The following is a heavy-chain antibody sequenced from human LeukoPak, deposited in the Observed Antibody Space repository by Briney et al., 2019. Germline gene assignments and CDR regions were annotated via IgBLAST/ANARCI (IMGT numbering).Heavy chain of an antibody. J-gene: IGHJ4*02. CDR1: GFTFSSYA. CDR3: AREGVITTYYFDY. CDR2: ISYDGSNK. V-gene: IGHV3-30-3*01. D-gene: IGHD3-22*01. Sequence: PGRSLRLSCAASGFTFSSYAMHWVRQAPGKGLEWVAVISYDGSNKYYADSVKGRFTISRDNSKNTLYLQMNSLRAEDTAVYCCAREGVITTYYFDYWGQGTLVTVSS.